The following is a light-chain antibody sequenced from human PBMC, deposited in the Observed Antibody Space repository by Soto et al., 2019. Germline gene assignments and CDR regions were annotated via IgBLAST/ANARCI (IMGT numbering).Light chain of an antibody. CDR2: DTS. J-gene: IGKJ2*01. Sequence: SVLTQSPATLSLSPGERATLSCRASQSVGVSLAWYQQKPGQAPRLLIYDTSSRATGIPARFSGSGSGTDVTLTISSLEPEDFAIYYCQQRSDRPPYTFGQGTKLAIK. CDR1: QSVGVS. CDR3: QQRSDRPPYT. V-gene: IGKV3-11*01.